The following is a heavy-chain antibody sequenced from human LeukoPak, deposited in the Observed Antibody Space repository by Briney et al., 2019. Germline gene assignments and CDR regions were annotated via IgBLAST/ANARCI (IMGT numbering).Heavy chain of an antibody. CDR3: ARDRSYGGSRFDT. V-gene: IGHV4-34*01. J-gene: IGHJ5*02. Sequence: KASETLSLTCAVYGGSFSGYYWSWIRQPPGKGLEWIGEINHSGSTNYNPSLKSRVTISVDTSKNQFSLKLSSVTAADTAVYYCARDRSYGGSRFDTWGQGILVTVSS. CDR1: GGSFSGYY. D-gene: IGHD3-10*01. CDR2: INHSGST.